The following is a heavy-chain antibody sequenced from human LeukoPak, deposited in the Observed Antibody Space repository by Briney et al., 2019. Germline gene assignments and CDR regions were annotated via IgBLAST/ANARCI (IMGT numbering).Heavy chain of an antibody. CDR1: GGSISSKY. CDR3: ARDPSYSGSIDY. V-gene: IGHV4-59*12. D-gene: IGHD1-26*01. Sequence: SETLSLTCTVSGGSISSKYWSWIRQPPGRGLEWIGHIHYSGSTNYNPSLKSRVTISVDTSKNQFSLKVSSVTAADTAVYYCARDPSYSGSIDYWGQGTLVTVSS. CDR2: IHYSGST. J-gene: IGHJ4*02.